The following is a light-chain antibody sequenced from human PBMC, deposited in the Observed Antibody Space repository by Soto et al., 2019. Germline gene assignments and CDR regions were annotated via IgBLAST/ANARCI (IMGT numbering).Light chain of an antibody. V-gene: IGKV3-20*01. J-gene: IGKJ3*01. CDR2: GSS. CDR1: QSVSSNY. CDR3: QQYGSSPGLFT. Sequence: EIVLTQSPCTLSLSPGERATLSCRASQSVSSNYLAWYQQKAGQAPRLLIYGSSIRATGIPDRFSGSGSGTDFTLAISRLEPEDFAVYFCQQYGSSPGLFTFGPGSKVDFK.